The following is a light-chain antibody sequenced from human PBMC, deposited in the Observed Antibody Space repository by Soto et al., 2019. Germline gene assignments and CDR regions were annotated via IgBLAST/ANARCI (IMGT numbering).Light chain of an antibody. V-gene: IGKV1-39*01. CDR3: QQSYTTPLT. J-gene: IGKJ4*01. Sequence: DIQMTQSPYSLSASVGDTVTITCRASQSFSTYLNWYQQKPGKAPELLIYAASSLQSGVPLRFTGSGSGTDFTLTIISLQPEDFASYYCQQSYTTPLTFGGGTKVEIK. CDR2: AAS. CDR1: QSFSTY.